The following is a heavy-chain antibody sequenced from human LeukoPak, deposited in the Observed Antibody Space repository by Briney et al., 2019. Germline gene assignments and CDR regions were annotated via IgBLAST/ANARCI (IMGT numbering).Heavy chain of an antibody. Sequence: RPGGSLRLSCAASGFTFDDYGMSWVRQAPGKGQVWVSGINWNGGSTGYADSVKGRFTISRDNAKNSLYLQMNSLRAEDTALYYCASFGSNYDILTGDYWGQGTLVTVSS. D-gene: IGHD3-9*01. CDR3: ASFGSNYDILTGDY. J-gene: IGHJ4*02. CDR1: GFTFDDYG. CDR2: INWNGGST. V-gene: IGHV3-20*04.